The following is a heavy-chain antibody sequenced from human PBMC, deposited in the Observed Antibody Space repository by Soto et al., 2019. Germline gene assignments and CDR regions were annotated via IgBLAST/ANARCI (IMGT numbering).Heavy chain of an antibody. V-gene: IGHV3-66*01. Sequence: EVQLVESGGGLVQPGGSLRLSCAASGFTVTNYFMTWVRQAPGKGLEWVSVISNGGGAYYADSVKGRFTIFRDNSENTLYLQMNALRAEDTAVYYCAREEFGGAYDFWHGGQGTLVTVSS. D-gene: IGHD3-3*01. CDR1: GFTVTNYF. CDR2: ISNGGGA. J-gene: IGHJ4*02. CDR3: AREEFGGAYDFWH.